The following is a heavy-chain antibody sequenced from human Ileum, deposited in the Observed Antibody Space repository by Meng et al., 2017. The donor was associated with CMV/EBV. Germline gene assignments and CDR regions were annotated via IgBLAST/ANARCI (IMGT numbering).Heavy chain of an antibody. CDR2: IRYDGSNK. J-gene: IGHJ4*02. Sequence: GESLKISCAAPGFTFSSYGMHWVRQAPGKGLEWVAFIRYDGSNKYYADSVKGRFTISRDNSKNTLYLQMNSLRAEDTAVYYCAKGTLRFLEWLGPFDYWGQGTLDTVSS. D-gene: IGHD3-3*01. CDR3: AKGTLRFLEWLGPFDY. CDR1: GFTFSSYG. V-gene: IGHV3-30*02.